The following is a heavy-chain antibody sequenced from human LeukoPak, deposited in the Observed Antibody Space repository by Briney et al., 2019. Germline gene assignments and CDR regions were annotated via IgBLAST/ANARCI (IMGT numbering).Heavy chain of an antibody. V-gene: IGHV4-4*07. CDR3: ARGGRGQLSYYYYYMDV. CDR1: GGSISSYY. D-gene: IGHD6-19*01. Sequence: SETLSLTCTVSGGSISSYYWSWIRQPAGKGLEWIGRIYTSGSTNYNPSLKSRVTMSVDTSKNQFSLKLSSVTAADTAVYYCARGGRGQLSYYYYYMDVWGKGTTVTVSS. CDR2: IYTSGST. J-gene: IGHJ6*03.